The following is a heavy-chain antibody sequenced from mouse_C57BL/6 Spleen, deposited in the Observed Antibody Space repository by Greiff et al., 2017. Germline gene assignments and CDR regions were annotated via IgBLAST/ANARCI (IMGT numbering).Heavy chain of an antibody. J-gene: IGHJ4*01. V-gene: IGHV1-80*01. CDR1: GYAFSSYW. D-gene: IGHD2-5*01. CDR3: ARWGYSNYGAMDY. Sequence: QVQLQQSGAELVKPGASVKISCKASGYAFSSYWMNWVKQRPGKGLEWIGQIYPGDGDTNYTGKFKGKATLTADKSSSTAYMHLSSLASEDSAVDFCARWGYSNYGAMDYWGQGTSVTVSA. CDR2: IYPGDGDT.